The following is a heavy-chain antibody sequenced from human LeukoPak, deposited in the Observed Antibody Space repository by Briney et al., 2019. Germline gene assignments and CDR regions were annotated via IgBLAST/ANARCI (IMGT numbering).Heavy chain of an antibody. J-gene: IGHJ4*02. CDR2: INPNSGGT. V-gene: IGHV1-2*02. D-gene: IGHD1-26*01. Sequence: ASVKVSCKASGYTFTGHYMHWVRQAPGQGLEWMGWINPNSGGTSYAQKFQGRVTMTRDTSISTAYMELSRLRSDDTAVYYCARVLGSGSYPFKKYYFDYWGQGTLVTVSS. CDR3: ARVLGSGSYPFKKYYFDY. CDR1: GYTFTGHY.